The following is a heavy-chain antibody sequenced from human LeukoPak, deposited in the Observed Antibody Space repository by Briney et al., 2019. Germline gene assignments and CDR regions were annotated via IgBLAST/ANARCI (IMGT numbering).Heavy chain of an antibody. CDR1: GFTFSSYG. CDR3: ATDQGWLQFDY. V-gene: IGHV3-30*03. CDR2: ISYDGSNK. D-gene: IGHD5-24*01. Sequence: QPGRSLRLSCAASGFTFSSYGMHWVRQAPGKGLEWVAVISYDGSNKYYADSVKGRFTISRDNAKNSLYLQMNSLRTEDTAVYYCATDQGWLQFDYWGQGTLVTVSS. J-gene: IGHJ4*02.